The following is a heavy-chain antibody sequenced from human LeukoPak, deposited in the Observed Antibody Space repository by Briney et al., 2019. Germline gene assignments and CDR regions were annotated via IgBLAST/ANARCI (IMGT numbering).Heavy chain of an antibody. J-gene: IGHJ2*01. Sequence: GGSLRLSCAASGYTVSNNYMSWVRQAPGKGLEWVSVIYSSGNTYYADSVKGRFTVSRDKSKNTVYLQINSLRAEDTAVYYCARVKDWYFDLWGRGTVVTVSS. V-gene: IGHV3-53*01. CDR1: GYTVSNNY. CDR3: ARVKDWYFDL. CDR2: IYSSGNT.